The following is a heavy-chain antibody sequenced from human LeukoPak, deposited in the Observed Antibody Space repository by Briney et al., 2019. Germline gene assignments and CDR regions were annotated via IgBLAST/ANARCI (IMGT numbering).Heavy chain of an antibody. V-gene: IGHV3-7*01. J-gene: IGHJ4*02. CDR3: TPHRDGNYPFDY. D-gene: IGHD1-7*01. Sequence: GSLRLSCAASGFTFSSYWMSWVRQAPGKGLEWVANIKQDGSEKYYVDSVKGRFTISRDNAENSLYLQMSSLRDDDTAVYYCTPHRDGNYPFDYWGQGTLVTAST. CDR2: IKQDGSEK. CDR1: GFTFSSYW.